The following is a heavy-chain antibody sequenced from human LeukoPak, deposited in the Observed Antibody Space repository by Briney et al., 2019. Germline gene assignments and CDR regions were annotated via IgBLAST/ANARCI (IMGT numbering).Heavy chain of an antibody. CDR2: IYTSGST. D-gene: IGHD3-22*01. CDR1: GGSISSGSYY. J-gene: IGHJ4*02. Sequence: SETLSLTCTVSGGSISSGSYYWSWIRQPAGKGLEWIGRIYTSGSTNYNPSLKSRVTISVDTPKNQFSLKLSSVTAADTAVYYCARMGDYYDSKIVRDYWGQGTLVTVSS. V-gene: IGHV4-61*02. CDR3: ARMGDYYDSKIVRDY.